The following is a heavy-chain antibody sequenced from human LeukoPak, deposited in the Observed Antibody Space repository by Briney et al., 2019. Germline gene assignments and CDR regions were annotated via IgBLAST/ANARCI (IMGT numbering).Heavy chain of an antibody. CDR1: GGSFSGYY. Sequence: SETLSLTCAVYGGSFSGYYWSWIRQPPGKGLEWIGEINHSGSTNYNPSLKSRVTVSVDTSKNQFSLKLSSVTAADTAVYYCARLGYSYGSNYWGQGTLVTVSS. J-gene: IGHJ4*02. CDR2: INHSGST. V-gene: IGHV4-34*01. D-gene: IGHD5-18*01. CDR3: ARLGYSYGSNY.